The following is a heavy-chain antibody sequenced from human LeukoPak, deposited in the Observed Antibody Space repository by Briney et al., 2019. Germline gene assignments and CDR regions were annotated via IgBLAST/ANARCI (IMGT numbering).Heavy chain of an antibody. CDR3: AKDSSSSNYYYGLDV. J-gene: IGHJ6*02. V-gene: IGHV3-30*02. CDR1: GFPFSSYG. CDR2: ISYDGANK. D-gene: IGHD6-13*01. Sequence: PGGSLRLSCAASGFPFSSYGMHWVRQAPGKGLEWVSFISYDGANKYYADSVNGRFTISRDNSKNTLYLQLNSLRGDDTGMYFCAKDSSSSNYYYGLDVWGQGTTVTVSS.